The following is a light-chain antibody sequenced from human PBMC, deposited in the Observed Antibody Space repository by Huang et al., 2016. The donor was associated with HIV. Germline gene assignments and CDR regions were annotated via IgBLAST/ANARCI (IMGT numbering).Light chain of an antibody. CDR2: GAS. CDR1: QGVANN. Sequence: EIVMTQSPGTLSVSPGERATLSCRASQGVANNVAWYQHKPGQTPRLLIHGASTRATGIPARFSGSASGTEFTLTISSLQTEDFAIYYCQQYNNWPPGTFGQGT. J-gene: IGKJ1*01. CDR3: QQYNNWPPGT. V-gene: IGKV3D-15*01.